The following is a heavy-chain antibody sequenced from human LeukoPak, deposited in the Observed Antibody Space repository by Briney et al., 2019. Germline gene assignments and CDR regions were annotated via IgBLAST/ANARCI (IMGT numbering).Heavy chain of an antibody. J-gene: IGHJ3*02. CDR3: ARTDCSSTSCYEAGQGAFDI. CDR2: IIPIFGTA. D-gene: IGHD2-2*01. Sequence: SVKVSCKASGGTFSSYAISWVRQAPGQGLEWMGGIIPIFGTANYAQKFQGRVTITADESTSTAYMELSSLRSEDTAVYYCARTDCSSTSCYEAGQGAFDIWGRGTMVTVSS. V-gene: IGHV1-69*13. CDR1: GGTFSSYA.